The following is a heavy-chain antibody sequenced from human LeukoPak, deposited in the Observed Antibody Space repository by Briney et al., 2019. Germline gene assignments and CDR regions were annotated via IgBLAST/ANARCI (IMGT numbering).Heavy chain of an antibody. J-gene: IGHJ4*02. CDR1: GFTVSSNY. CDR3: ARDHVADSYGYAPFDY. CDR2: VYSGGST. V-gene: IGHV3-53*01. Sequence: GGSLRLSCAASGFTVSSNYMSWVRQAPGKGLEWVSVVYSGGSTYYADSVKGRFTISRDNSKNTLYLQMNSLRAEDTAVYYCARDHVADSYGYAPFDYWGQGTLVTVSS. D-gene: IGHD5-18*01.